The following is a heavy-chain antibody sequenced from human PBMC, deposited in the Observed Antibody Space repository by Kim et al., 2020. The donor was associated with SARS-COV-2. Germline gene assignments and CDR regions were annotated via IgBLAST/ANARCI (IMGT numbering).Heavy chain of an antibody. CDR2: TYYRSKWYN. V-gene: IGHV6-1*01. CDR1: GDSVSSNSAA. J-gene: IGHJ4*02. D-gene: IGHD6-13*01. CDR3: ARGGSIAAAGTGPGDY. Sequence: SQTLSLTCAISGDSVSSNSAAWNWIRQSPSRGLEWLGRTYYRSKWYNDYAVSVKSRITINPDTSKNQFSLQLHSVTPEDTAVYYCARGGSIAAAGTGPGDYWGQGTLVTVSS.